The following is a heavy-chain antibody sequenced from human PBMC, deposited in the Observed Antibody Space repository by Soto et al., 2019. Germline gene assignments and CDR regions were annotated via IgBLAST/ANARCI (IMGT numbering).Heavy chain of an antibody. CDR1: GFPFSDYA. CDR3: ARDLSGANSAAYYYGMDV. Sequence: PGGSLRLSCAASGFPFSDYAMYWVRQAPGKGLEWVAVISYDGSNKYYADSVKGRFTISRDDSRNTLYLQMNSLRAEDTAVYYCARDLSGANSAAYYYGMDVWGQGTTVTVSS. V-gene: IGHV3-30-3*01. D-gene: IGHD7-27*01. J-gene: IGHJ6*02. CDR2: ISYDGSNK.